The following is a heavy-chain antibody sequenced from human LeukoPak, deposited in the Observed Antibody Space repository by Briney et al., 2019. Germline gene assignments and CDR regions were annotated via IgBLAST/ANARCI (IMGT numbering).Heavy chain of an antibody. J-gene: IGHJ4*02. V-gene: IGHV3-48*03. Sequence: PGGSLRLSCVASGFTFSRFEMNWVRQAPGKGLEWISHISTGTYIAYTDSVKGRFTISRDNAKNSLFLQMNSLRAEDTAVYYCARTYYDFWSGYYSHEGNPFDYWGQGTLVTVSP. CDR2: ISTGTYI. D-gene: IGHD3-3*01. CDR1: GFTFSRFE. CDR3: ARTYYDFWSGYYSHEGNPFDY.